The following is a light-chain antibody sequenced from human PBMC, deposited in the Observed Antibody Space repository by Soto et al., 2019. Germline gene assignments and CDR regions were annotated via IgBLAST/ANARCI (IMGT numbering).Light chain of an antibody. CDR2: GNF. Sequence: QTVLTQPPSVSGAPGQRVTISCAGGSSSIGAGYDVHWYQQLPGTAPKLLIYGNFNRPSGVPDRFSGSKSGTSASLAITGLQAGDEADYFCSSYASSSDVVFGGGTKLTVL. CDR1: SSSIGAGYD. V-gene: IGLV1-40*01. J-gene: IGLJ2*01. CDR3: SSYASSSDVV.